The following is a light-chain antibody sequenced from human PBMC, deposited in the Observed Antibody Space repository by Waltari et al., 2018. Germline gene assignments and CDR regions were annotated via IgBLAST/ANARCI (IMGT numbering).Light chain of an antibody. CDR1: QRVSRA. Sequence: EIVLTQSPGTLSLSLGDSATVSCRASQRVSRALAGYQQRPGQAPILLIYGASTRATVIPDRFSGSGSWADFALIIGSRVPRDFAVYYGRHYLRLPITFRQVTAVEI. CDR2: GAS. J-gene: IGKJ1*01. CDR3: RHYLRLPIT. V-gene: IGKV3-20*01.